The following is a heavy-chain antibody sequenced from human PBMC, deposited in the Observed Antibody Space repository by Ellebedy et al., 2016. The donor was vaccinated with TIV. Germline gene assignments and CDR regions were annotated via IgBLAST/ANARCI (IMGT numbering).Heavy chain of an antibody. D-gene: IGHD3-22*01. CDR2: INAGNGNT. J-gene: IGHJ5*02. Sequence: ASVKVSXXASGYTFTTYTMHWVRQAPGQRLEWMGWINAGNGNTKYSQKFQGRVTITRDTSASTAYMELSRLRSEDTAVYYCARETHFYDSRSDYPWGSWGQGTLVTVSS. V-gene: IGHV1-3*01. CDR3: ARETHFYDSRSDYPWGS. CDR1: GYTFTTYT.